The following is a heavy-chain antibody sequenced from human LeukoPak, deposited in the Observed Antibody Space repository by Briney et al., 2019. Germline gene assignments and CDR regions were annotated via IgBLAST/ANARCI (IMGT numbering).Heavy chain of an antibody. CDR3: ARSGYYGSGTYYNVDY. CDR2: IYHSGST. D-gene: IGHD3-10*01. V-gene: IGHV4-4*02. CDR1: GGSISSSNW. Sequence: SETLSLTCAVSGGSISSSNWWSWVRQPPGKGLEWIGEIYHSGSTNYNPSLKSRVTISVDKSKNQFSLKLSSVTAADTAVYYCARSGYYGSGTYYNVDYWGQGTPVTVSS. J-gene: IGHJ4*02.